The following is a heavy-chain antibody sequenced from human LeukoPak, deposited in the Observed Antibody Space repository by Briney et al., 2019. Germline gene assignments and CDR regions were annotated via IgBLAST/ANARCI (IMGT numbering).Heavy chain of an antibody. CDR3: ARAPVLRYFDWLQKGSYFDY. J-gene: IGHJ4*02. V-gene: IGHV1-69*05. Sequence: SVKVSCKASGGTFSSYAISWVRQAPGQGLEWMGGIIPIFGTANYAQKFQGRVTITTDESTSTAYMELSSLRSDDTAVYYCARAPVLRYFDWLQKGSYFDYWGQGTLVTVSS. D-gene: IGHD3-9*01. CDR1: GGTFSSYA. CDR2: IIPIFGTA.